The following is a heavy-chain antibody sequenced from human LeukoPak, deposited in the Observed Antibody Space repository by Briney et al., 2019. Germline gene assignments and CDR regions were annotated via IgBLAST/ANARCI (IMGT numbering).Heavy chain of an antibody. V-gene: IGHV3-49*03. J-gene: IGHJ4*02. Sequence: GGSLRLSCTASGFTFGDYAMSWFRQAPGKGLEWVGFIRSKAYGGTTEYAASVKGRFTISRDDSKSIAYLQMNSLKTKDTAVYYCTRRQTNFWSGYYGDFDYWGQGTLVTVSS. CDR2: IRSKAYGGTT. D-gene: IGHD3-3*01. CDR3: TRRQTNFWSGYYGDFDY. CDR1: GFTFGDYA.